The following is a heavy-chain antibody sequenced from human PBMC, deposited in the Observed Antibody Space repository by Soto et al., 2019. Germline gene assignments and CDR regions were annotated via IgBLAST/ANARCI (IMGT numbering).Heavy chain of an antibody. Sequence: PGGSLRLSCAASGFTFSSYAMSWVRQAPGKGLEWVSAISGSGGSTYYADSVKGRFTISRDNSKNTLYLQMNSLRAEDTAVYYCAKATTYYDFWSGYGPDLGYWGQGTLVTVSS. CDR2: ISGSGGST. D-gene: IGHD3-3*01. CDR3: AKATTYYDFWSGYGPDLGY. CDR1: GFTFSSYA. J-gene: IGHJ4*02. V-gene: IGHV3-23*01.